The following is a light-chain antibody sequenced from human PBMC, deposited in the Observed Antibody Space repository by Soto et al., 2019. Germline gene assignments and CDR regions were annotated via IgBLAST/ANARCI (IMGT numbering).Light chain of an antibody. CDR1: SSDVGSYNL. V-gene: IGLV2-23*02. J-gene: IGLJ2*01. Sequence: QSALTQPASVSGSPGQSITISCTGTSSDVGSYNLVSWYQQHPGKAPKLMIYEVSKRPSGVSNRFSGSKSGNTASLTISGLQADDEADYYCCSYAGSFVVFGGGTKLTVL. CDR3: CSYAGSFVV. CDR2: EVS.